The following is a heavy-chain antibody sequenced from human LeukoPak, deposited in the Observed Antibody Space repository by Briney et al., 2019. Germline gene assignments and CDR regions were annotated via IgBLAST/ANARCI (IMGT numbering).Heavy chain of an antibody. CDR2: ISSSSSYI. CDR1: GFTFSNSG. Sequence: GGTLRLSCAASGFTFSNSGMSWVRQAPGKGLEWVSSISSSSSYIYYADSVKGRFTISRDNAKNSLYLQMNSLRAEDTAVYYCARGSQYVWGSYRSDYWGQGTLVTVSS. V-gene: IGHV3-21*01. CDR3: ARGSQYVWGSYRSDY. D-gene: IGHD3-16*02. J-gene: IGHJ4*02.